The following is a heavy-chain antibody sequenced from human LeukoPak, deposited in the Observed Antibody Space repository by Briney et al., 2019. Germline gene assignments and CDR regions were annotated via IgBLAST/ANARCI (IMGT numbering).Heavy chain of an antibody. CDR2: IDGDGSST. D-gene: IGHD6-13*01. J-gene: IGHJ5*02. Sequence: GGSLRLSCAASGFTFSSYWMQWVRQAPGKGLVWVSRIDGDGSSTNYADSVKGRFTISRDNAKNTLYLQMNSLKTEDTAVYYCTTDFRTPQQLVPPWGQGTLVTVSS. V-gene: IGHV3-74*01. CDR3: TTDFRTPQQLVPP. CDR1: GFTFSSYW.